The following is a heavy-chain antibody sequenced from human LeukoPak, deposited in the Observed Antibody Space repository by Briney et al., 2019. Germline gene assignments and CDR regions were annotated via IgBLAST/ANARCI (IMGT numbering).Heavy chain of an antibody. D-gene: IGHD3-10*01. CDR3: ARGGLWVVRPVDY. V-gene: IGHV4-34*01. CDR2: VNHSGST. CDR1: GLSFSGYY. Sequence: SETLSLTCAVYGLSFSGYYWSWIRQPPGKGLEWIGEVNHSGSTNYNPSLKSRVTISVDTYKNQFSLKLSSGTAADTAVYYCARGGLWVVRPVDYWGQGTLVTVSS. J-gene: IGHJ4*02.